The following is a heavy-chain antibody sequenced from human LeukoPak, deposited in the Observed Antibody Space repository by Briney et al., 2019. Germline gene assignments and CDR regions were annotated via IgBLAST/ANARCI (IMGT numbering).Heavy chain of an antibody. CDR1: GFTFSSYA. CDR2: ISYDGSNK. D-gene: IGHD6-19*01. Sequence: PGGSLRLSCAASGFTFSSYAMHWVRQAPGKGLEWVAVISYDGSNKYYADYAKGRFTISRDNSKNTLYLQMNSLRAEDTAVYYCARLAVAANTGVYWGQGTLVTVSS. CDR3: ARLAVAANTGVY. J-gene: IGHJ4*02. V-gene: IGHV3-30*04.